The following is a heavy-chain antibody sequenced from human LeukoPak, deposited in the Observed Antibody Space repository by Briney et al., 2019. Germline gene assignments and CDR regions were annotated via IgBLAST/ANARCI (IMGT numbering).Heavy chain of an antibody. CDR3: ARGSGSSHYYGMDV. D-gene: IGHD3-10*01. J-gene: IGHJ6*02. V-gene: IGHV3-30-3*01. Sequence: PGRSLRLSCAASGFTFSSYAMHWVRQAPGKGLEWVAVISYDGSNKYYADSVNGRFTIFRDNSKNTLYLQMNSLRVEDTAVYYYARGSGSSHYYGMDVWGQGTTVTVSS. CDR1: GFTFSSYA. CDR2: ISYDGSNK.